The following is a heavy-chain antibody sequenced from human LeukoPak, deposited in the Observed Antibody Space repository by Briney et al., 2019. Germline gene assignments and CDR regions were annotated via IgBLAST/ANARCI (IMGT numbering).Heavy chain of an antibody. Sequence: ASVKVSCKASGFTFTGYYMHWVRQAPGQGLEWMGWINPNSGGTNYAQKFQGRVTMTRDTSISTAYMELSRLRSDDTAVYYCARDRTGIAAAANWFDPWGQGTLVTVSS. V-gene: IGHV1-2*02. D-gene: IGHD6-13*01. CDR2: INPNSGGT. CDR1: GFTFTGYY. CDR3: ARDRTGIAAAANWFDP. J-gene: IGHJ5*02.